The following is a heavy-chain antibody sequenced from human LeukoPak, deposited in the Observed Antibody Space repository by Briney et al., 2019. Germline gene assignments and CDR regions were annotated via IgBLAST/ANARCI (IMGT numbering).Heavy chain of an antibody. J-gene: IGHJ3*02. CDR3: ARVKIAYYYDSSGYYPGANAFDI. CDR1: GGTFSSYA. CDR2: IIPIFGTA. Sequence: ASVKVSCKASGGTFSSYAISWVRQAPGQGLEWMGGIIPIFGTANYAQKFQGRVTITADESTSTAYMELSSLRSEDTAVYYCARVKIAYYYDSSGYYPGANAFDIWGQGTMVTVSS. D-gene: IGHD3-22*01. V-gene: IGHV1-69*13.